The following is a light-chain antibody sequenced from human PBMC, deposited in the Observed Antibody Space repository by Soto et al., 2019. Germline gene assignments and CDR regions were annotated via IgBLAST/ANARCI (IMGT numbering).Light chain of an antibody. Sequence: DIQMTQSPSTLSTSVGDRVTITCRASQSISSWLAWYQQKPGKAPKLLIYDASNLESGVPSRFSGSGSGTELTLTISSLQPDDFATCYCQQYNSYPYTFGQGTKLAIK. V-gene: IGKV1-5*01. CDR3: QQYNSYPYT. J-gene: IGKJ2*01. CDR1: QSISSW. CDR2: DAS.